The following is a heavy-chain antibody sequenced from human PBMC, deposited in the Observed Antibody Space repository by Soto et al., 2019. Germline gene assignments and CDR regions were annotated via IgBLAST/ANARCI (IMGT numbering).Heavy chain of an antibody. Sequence: PSETLSLTCAVYGGSFSGYYWSWIRQPPGKGLEWIGEINHSGSTNYNPSLKSRVTISVDTSKNQFSLKLSSVTAADTAVYYCARGPVAGFFDYWGQGTLVTVSS. J-gene: IGHJ4*02. CDR1: GGSFSGYY. D-gene: IGHD6-19*01. V-gene: IGHV4-34*01. CDR3: ARGPVAGFFDY. CDR2: INHSGST.